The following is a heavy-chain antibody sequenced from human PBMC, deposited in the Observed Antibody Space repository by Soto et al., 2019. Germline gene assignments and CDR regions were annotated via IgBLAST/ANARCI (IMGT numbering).Heavy chain of an antibody. CDR2: VYHTGAT. D-gene: IGHD1-26*01. J-gene: IGHJ5*02. CDR3: AREGHSSWEWLDP. V-gene: IGHV4-31*03. Sequence: QVQLQESGPGLVEPSQTLSLVCSVYGDPLSYGGYYWSWVRQSPGKALEWIGFVYHTGATYYHPCLETRYTMAVDMSKNECSLKLTSVTAADTATDYGAREGHSSWEWLDPWGQGILVTVSS. CDR1: GDPLSYGGYY.